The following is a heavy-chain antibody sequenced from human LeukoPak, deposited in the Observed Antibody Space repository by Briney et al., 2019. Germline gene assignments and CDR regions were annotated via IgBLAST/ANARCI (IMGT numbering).Heavy chain of an antibody. CDR3: TRASIGESPIMDH. J-gene: IGHJ4*02. V-gene: IGHV3-15*01. Sequence: PGGSLRLSCAASGFTFSDAWMSWVRQAPGKGLEWVGRIKSKTDGGTTNYAAPVKGRFTISRDDSKNTLYLQMDSLKTEDTAVYYCTRASIGESPIMDHWGQGTLVTVSS. CDR2: IKSKTDGGTT. D-gene: IGHD3-10*01. CDR1: GFTFSDAW.